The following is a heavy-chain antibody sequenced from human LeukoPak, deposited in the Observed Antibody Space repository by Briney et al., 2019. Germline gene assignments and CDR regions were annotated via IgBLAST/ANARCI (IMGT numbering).Heavy chain of an antibody. Sequence: SETLSLTCAVYGGSFSGYYWSWIRQPPGKGPEWIGEINHSGSTNYNPSLKSRVTISVDTSKTQSSLKLSSVPAADTAVYYCARGRYYCNYWGQGTLVTVSS. CDR1: GGSFSGYY. V-gene: IGHV4-34*01. J-gene: IGHJ4*02. CDR2: INHSGST. CDR3: ARGRYYCNY. D-gene: IGHD5-24*01.